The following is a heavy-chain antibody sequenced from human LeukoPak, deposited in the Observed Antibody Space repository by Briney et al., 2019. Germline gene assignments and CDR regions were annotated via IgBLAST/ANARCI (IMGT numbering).Heavy chain of an antibody. V-gene: IGHV4-61*02. Sequence: SETLSLTCTVSGGSISSGIYHWSWVRQPAGKGLEWIGRFYTSGNTNYNPSLKSRVTISVDTSTNQFSLNLTSVTVADTAVYYCATQQWGFYYMDVWGKGTTVTVSS. CDR1: GGSISSGIYH. CDR3: ATQQWGFYYMDV. CDR2: FYTSGNT. J-gene: IGHJ6*03. D-gene: IGHD6-19*01.